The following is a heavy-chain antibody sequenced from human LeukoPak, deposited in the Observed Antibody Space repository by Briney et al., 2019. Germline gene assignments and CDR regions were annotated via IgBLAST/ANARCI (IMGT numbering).Heavy chain of an antibody. Sequence: ASVKVSCKASGYTFTSYEISWVRQAPGQGLEWMGGIIPIFGTANYAQKFQGRVTITADESTSTAYMELSSLRSEDTAVYYCARATGSSSAGKPRWFDPWGQGTLVTVSS. V-gene: IGHV1-69*13. CDR1: GYTFTSYE. CDR2: IIPIFGTA. J-gene: IGHJ5*02. D-gene: IGHD6-13*01. CDR3: ARATGSSSAGKPRWFDP.